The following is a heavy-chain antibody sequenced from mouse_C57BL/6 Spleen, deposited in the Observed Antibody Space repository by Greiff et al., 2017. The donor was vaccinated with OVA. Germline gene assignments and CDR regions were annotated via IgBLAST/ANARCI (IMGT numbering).Heavy chain of an antibody. CDR1: GYTFTSYW. Sequence: QVQLQQPGAELVKPGASVKLSCKASGYTFTSYWMHWVKQRPGRGLEWIGRIDPNRGGTKYNEKFKSKATLTVDKPSSTAYMQLSSLTSEDSAVYYCARGSSGYYWYFDVWGTGTTVTVSS. CDR3: ARGSSGYYWYFDV. J-gene: IGHJ1*03. CDR2: IDPNRGGT. D-gene: IGHD3-2*02. V-gene: IGHV1-72*01.